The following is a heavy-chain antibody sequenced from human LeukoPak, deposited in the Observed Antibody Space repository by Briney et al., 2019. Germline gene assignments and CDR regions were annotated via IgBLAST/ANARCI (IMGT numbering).Heavy chain of an antibody. Sequence: ASVKVSCKASGYTFTTYPMNWVRQAPGQGLEWMGWINTKTGDPTYAQGFTGRFVFSLDTSVSTAYLQISSLKAEDTAVYYCARQGPGYCGTTSCYGVDYWGQGTLVTVSS. CDR1: GYTFTTYP. V-gene: IGHV7-4-1*02. J-gene: IGHJ4*02. CDR2: INTKTGDP. D-gene: IGHD2-2*01. CDR3: ARQGPGYCGTTSCYGVDY.